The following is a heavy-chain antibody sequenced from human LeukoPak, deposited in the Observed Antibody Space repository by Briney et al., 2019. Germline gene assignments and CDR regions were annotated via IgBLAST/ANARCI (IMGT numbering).Heavy chain of an antibody. V-gene: IGHV3-23*01. CDR1: GFTFSSYS. D-gene: IGHD4/OR15-4a*01. J-gene: IGHJ4*02. CDR3: VRAALCDY. CDR2: ISGSGGST. Sequence: PGGSLTLSCAASGFTFSSYSMSWVRQAPGKGLEWVSSISGSGGSTYYADSVKGRFTISRDTSKNTLYMQMNSLRAADTAVSYWVRAALCDYWGQGTLVTVSS.